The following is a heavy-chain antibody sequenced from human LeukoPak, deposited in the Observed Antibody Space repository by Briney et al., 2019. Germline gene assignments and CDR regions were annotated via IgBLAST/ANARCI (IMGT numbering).Heavy chain of an antibody. CDR1: GFTFSSYA. V-gene: IGHV3-23*01. D-gene: IGHD6-6*01. CDR2: ISDTGGST. CDR3: AKDRGQLVPKYNWFDP. J-gene: IGHJ5*02. Sequence: GGSLRLSCAASGFTFSSYAMSWVRQAPGKGLGWVSTISDTGGSTYFADSVKGRFTISRDNSKNTLYLQMNGLRAEDTAVYYCAKDRGQLVPKYNWFDPWGQGTLVTVSS.